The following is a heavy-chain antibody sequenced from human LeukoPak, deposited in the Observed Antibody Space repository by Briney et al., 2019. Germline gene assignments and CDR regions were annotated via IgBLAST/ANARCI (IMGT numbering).Heavy chain of an antibody. Sequence: IPEGSLRLSCAASGFTFSSYSMNWVRQAPGKGLEWVSSISSSSSYIYYADSVKGRFTISRDNAKNSLYLQMNSLRAEDTAVYYCARDPGGTAMVKVFSTALDYWGQGTLVTVSS. CDR2: ISSSSSYI. V-gene: IGHV3-21*01. J-gene: IGHJ4*02. CDR1: GFTFSSYS. CDR3: ARDPGGTAMVKVFSTALDY. D-gene: IGHD5-18*01.